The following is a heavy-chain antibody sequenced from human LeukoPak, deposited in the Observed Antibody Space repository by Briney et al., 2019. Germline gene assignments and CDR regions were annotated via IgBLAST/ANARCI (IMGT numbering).Heavy chain of an antibody. CDR3: ARDSLWFGELNWFDP. J-gene: IGHJ5*02. D-gene: IGHD3-10*01. CDR1: GYTFTGYY. CDR2: INPNSGGT. V-gene: IGHV1-2*02. Sequence: GASVKVSCKASGYTFTGYYMHWVRQAPGQGLEWMGWINPNSGGTNYAQKFQGRVTMTRDTSISTAYMELSRLRSDDTAVYYCARDSLWFGELNWFDPWGQGTLVTVSS.